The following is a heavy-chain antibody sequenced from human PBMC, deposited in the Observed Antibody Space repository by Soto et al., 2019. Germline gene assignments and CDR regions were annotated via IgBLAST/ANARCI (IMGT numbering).Heavy chain of an antibody. Sequence: TLSLTCTVSGDSISSGDFYWTWIRQPPGKDLEWIGYIHYSGGTYYNPSLKSRVTISVDTSKNQFSLKLSSLTAADTAVYYCARLGGYYQSLDPWGPGTLVTVSS. CDR3: ARLGGYYQSLDP. CDR1: GDSISSGDFY. J-gene: IGHJ5*02. CDR2: IHYSGGT. V-gene: IGHV4-30-4*01. D-gene: IGHD3-22*01.